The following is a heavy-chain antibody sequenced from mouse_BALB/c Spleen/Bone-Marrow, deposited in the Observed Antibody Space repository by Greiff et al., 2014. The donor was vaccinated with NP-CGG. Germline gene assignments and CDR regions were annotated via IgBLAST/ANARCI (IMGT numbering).Heavy chain of an antibody. CDR2: INPSSGYT. CDR1: GYSFTSYT. Sequence: QVQLQQSGAELARPGASVKMSCKASGYSFTSYTMHWVKQRPGQGLEWIVYINPSSGYTNYNQKFKDKATLTADKSSSTAYMQLSSLTSEDSAVYYCARGWDYEGYFDYWGQGTTLTVPS. D-gene: IGHD2-4*01. J-gene: IGHJ2*01. CDR3: ARGWDYEGYFDY. V-gene: IGHV1-4*01.